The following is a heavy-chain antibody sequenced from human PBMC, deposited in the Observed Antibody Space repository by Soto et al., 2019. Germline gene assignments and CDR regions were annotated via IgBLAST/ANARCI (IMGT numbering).Heavy chain of an antibody. Sequence: GGSLRLSCAASGFTFSTYAMSWVRQAPGKGLEWVSGIPKSGDSTYYADSVKGRFTISRDNSKNTLYLQMNSLRAEDTAVYYCVKDRGATTFLRYGMDVWGQGTTVTVSS. CDR3: VKDRGATTFLRYGMDV. J-gene: IGHJ6*02. CDR2: IPKSGDST. V-gene: IGHV3-23*01. D-gene: IGHD5-12*01. CDR1: GFTFSTYA.